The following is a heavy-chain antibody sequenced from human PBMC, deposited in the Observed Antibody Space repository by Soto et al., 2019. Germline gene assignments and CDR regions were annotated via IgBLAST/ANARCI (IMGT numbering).Heavy chain of an antibody. Sequence: PSQTLSLTCAISGDSVSSNSAAWNWIRQSPSRGLEWLGRTYYRSKWYNDYAVSVKSRITINPDTSKNQFSLQLNSVTPEDTAVYYCARDLETYYDFWSGYNYYYYGMDVCGQRTTVTVSS. D-gene: IGHD3-3*01. J-gene: IGHJ6*02. CDR2: TYYRSKWYN. V-gene: IGHV6-1*01. CDR1: GDSVSSNSAA. CDR3: ARDLETYYDFWSGYNYYYYGMDV.